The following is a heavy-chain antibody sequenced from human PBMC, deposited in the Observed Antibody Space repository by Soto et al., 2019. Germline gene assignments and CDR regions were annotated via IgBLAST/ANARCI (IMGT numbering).Heavy chain of an antibody. Sequence: SGPTLVNPTQTLTLTCTFSGFSLSTSGMCVSWIRRPPGKALEWLALIDWDDDKYYSTSLKTRLTISKDTSKNQVVLTMTNMDLVVISWFFWAIIGFFSRGYGDYYYGMDVWGQGTTVTVSS. V-gene: IGHV2-70*01. J-gene: IGHJ6*02. D-gene: IGHD3-22*01. CDR3: AIIGFFSRGYGDYYYGMDV. CDR2: IDWDDDK. CDR1: GFSLSTSGMC.